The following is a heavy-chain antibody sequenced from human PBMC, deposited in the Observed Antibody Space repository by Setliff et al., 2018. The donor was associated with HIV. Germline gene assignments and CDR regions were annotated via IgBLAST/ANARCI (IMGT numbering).Heavy chain of an antibody. D-gene: IGHD4-17*01. Sequence: PSETLSLTCAVYGAPFSGFHWGWIRQPPGKGLEWIGEINHSGSTNYNPSLNSRVTISVDTSKNQFSLKVSSVTAADTAVYYCARVGTTVTTRETYKWFDPWGRGTLVTVS. J-gene: IGHJ5*02. CDR1: GAPFSGFH. CDR2: INHSGST. CDR3: ARVGTTVTTRETYKWFDP. V-gene: IGHV4-34*01.